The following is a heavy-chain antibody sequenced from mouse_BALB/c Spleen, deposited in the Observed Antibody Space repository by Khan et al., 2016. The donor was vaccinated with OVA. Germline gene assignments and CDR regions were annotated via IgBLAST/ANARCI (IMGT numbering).Heavy chain of an antibody. CDR3: ARIYGGDFDY. V-gene: IGHV3-2*02. CDR2: ISYSGNT. Sequence: DVQLVESGPGLVKPSQSLSLTCTVTVYSITSDYAWNWIRQFPGNKLEWMGHISYSGNTKYNPSLKSRISITRDTSKNQFFLQLNSVTTEDTATYYCARIYGGDFDYWGQGTTLTVSS. J-gene: IGHJ2*01. D-gene: IGHD1-1*01. CDR1: VYSITSDYA.